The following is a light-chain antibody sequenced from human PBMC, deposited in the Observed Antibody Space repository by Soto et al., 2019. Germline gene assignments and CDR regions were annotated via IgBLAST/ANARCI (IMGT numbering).Light chain of an antibody. CDR3: QQYFSTPPLT. CDR2: WAS. Sequence: DIVMTQSPDSLAVPLGERATINCKSSQSLLYSPRNKSYLAWFQQKPRQPPKLLIYWASSREIGVPDRFSGSESGTDFTLSISSLQPEDVAVYYCQQYFSTPPLTFGGGTKVEIK. J-gene: IGKJ4*01. CDR1: QSLLYSPRNKSY. V-gene: IGKV4-1*01.